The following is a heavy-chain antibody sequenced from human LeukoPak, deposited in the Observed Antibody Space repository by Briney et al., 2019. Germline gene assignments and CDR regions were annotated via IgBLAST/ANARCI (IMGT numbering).Heavy chain of an antibody. Sequence: GGSLRLSCAASGFTFSSYAMSWVRQAPGKGLEWVSAISGSGGSTYYADSVKGRFTISRDNSKNTLYLQMNSLRAEDTAVYYCAERLYSSGWYEYYFDYWGQGTLVTVSS. J-gene: IGHJ4*02. CDR3: AERLYSSGWYEYYFDY. V-gene: IGHV3-23*01. CDR1: GFTFSSYA. D-gene: IGHD6-19*01. CDR2: ISGSGGST.